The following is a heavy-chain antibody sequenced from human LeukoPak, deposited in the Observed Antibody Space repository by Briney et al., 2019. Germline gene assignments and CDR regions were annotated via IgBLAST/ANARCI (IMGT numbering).Heavy chain of an antibody. CDR1: GGSFSGYY. J-gene: IGHJ3*02. V-gene: IGHV4-34*01. D-gene: IGHD6-19*01. CDR3: AREKSSGGYDYDAFDI. Sequence: SETLSLTCAVYGGSFSGYYWSWIRQPPGKGLEWIGEINHSGSTNYNPSLKSRVTISVDTSKNQFSLKLSSVTAADTAVYYRAREKSSGGYDYDAFDIWGQGTMVTVSS. CDR2: INHSGST.